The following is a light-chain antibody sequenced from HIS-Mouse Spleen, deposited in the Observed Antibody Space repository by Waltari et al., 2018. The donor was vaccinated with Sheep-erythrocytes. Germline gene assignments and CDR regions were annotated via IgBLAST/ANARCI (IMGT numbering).Light chain of an antibody. J-gene: IGKJ3*01. CDR3: QQYYSTPFT. CDR2: WAS. V-gene: IGKV4-1*01. Sequence: DIVMTQSPDSLAVSLGERHTINCTSTQSVLYSSNNKNYLDWYQKKPGQHPKLLIYWASTRESGVPDRFSGSGSGTDFTLTISSLQAEDVAVYYCQQYYSTPFTFGPGTKVDIK. CDR1: QSVLYSSNNKNY.